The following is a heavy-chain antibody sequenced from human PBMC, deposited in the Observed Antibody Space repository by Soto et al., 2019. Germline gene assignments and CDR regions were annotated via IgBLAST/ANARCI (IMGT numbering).Heavy chain of an antibody. CDR1: GYIFTSYW. V-gene: IGHV5-51*01. CDR2: IYPGDSDT. Sequence: GESLKISCEASGYIFTSYWIAWVRQMPGKGPEWMGIIYPGDSDTRYSPSFQGQVTIPADKSLSTAYLQWSSLKASDTAMYYCARHAYYYYYMDVWGKGTTVTVSS. CDR3: ARHAYYYYYMDV. J-gene: IGHJ6*03.